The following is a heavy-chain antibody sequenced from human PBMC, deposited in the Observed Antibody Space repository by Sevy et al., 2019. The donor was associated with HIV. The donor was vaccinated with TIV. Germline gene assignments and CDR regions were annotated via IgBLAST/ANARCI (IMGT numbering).Heavy chain of an antibody. CDR2: IGTAGDT. D-gene: IGHD2-2*01. V-gene: IGHV3-13*01. CDR3: ARDCSSTSCLWGLDV. CDR1: GFTFSSYD. Sequence: GGSLRLSCAASGFTFSSYDMHWVRQATGKGLEWVSAIGTAGDTYYPGSVKGRFTISRENAKNSLYLQMNSLRVEDTAVYYCARDCSSTSCLWGLDVWGQGTAVTVSS. J-gene: IGHJ6*02.